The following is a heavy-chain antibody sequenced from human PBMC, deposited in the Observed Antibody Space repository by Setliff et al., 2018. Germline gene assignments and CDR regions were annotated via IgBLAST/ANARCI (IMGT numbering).Heavy chain of an antibody. CDR1: GITFSIYS. J-gene: IGHJ6*03. V-gene: IGHV3-48*01. CDR3: VRALAYYYMDV. CDR2: ISYSSGSI. Sequence: TGGSLRLSCAASGITFSIYSMNWVRQAPGKGPEWVAHISYSSGSISYADSVKGRFTISRDNAKNSLYLQMNSLRSEDTAIYYCVRALAYYYMDVWGKGTTVTVSS.